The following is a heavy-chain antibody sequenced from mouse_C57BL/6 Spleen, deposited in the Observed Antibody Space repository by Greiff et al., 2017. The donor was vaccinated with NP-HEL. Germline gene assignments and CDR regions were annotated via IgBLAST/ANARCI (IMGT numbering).Heavy chain of an antibody. D-gene: IGHD2-2*01. CDR3: ARRGYGYFFDY. CDR1: GYSFTGYY. V-gene: IGHV1-42*01. Sequence: EVQLQQSGPELVKPGASVKISCKASGYSFTGYYMNWVKQSPEKSLEWIGEINPSTGGTTYNQKFKAKATLTVDKSSSTAYMQLKSLTSEDSAVYYCARRGYGYFFDYWGQGTTLTVSS. J-gene: IGHJ2*01. CDR2: INPSTGGT.